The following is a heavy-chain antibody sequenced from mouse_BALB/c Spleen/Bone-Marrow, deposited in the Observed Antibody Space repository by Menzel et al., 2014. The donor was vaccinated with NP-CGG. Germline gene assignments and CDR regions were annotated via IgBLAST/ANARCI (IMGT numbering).Heavy chain of an antibody. J-gene: IGHJ4*01. CDR3: VREVITAVSYAMDY. V-gene: IGHV10-1*02. CDR2: IRSKSNNYAT. D-gene: IGHD1-1*01. CDR1: GFTLNTYA. Sequence: EVNVVESGGGLVQPKGSLKLSCAASGFTLNTYAMNWVRQAPGKGLEWVARIRSKSNNYATYYADSVKDRFTISRDDSQSMLYLQMNNLKTEDTAMYYCVREVITAVSYAMDYWGQGTSVTVSS.